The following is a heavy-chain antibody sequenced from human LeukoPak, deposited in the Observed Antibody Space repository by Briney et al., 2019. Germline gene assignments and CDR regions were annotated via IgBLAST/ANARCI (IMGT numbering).Heavy chain of an antibody. CDR1: RFTFSRYW. J-gene: IGHJ4*02. CDR3: ARETTGTFDY. Sequence: GGSLRLSCAASRFTFSRYWLHWVRQAPGKGLVWVSHINSDGSSTTYADSVKGRFTISRDNAKNTLYLQMGSLRDEDMAVYYCARETTGTFDYWGQGTLVTVSS. V-gene: IGHV3-74*01. D-gene: IGHD4-17*01. CDR2: INSDGSST.